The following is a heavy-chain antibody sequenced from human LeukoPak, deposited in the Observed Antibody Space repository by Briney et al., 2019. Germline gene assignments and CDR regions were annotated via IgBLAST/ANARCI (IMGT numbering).Heavy chain of an antibody. V-gene: IGHV3-23*05. CDR2: ISNTGVAT. CDR3: VKSAGKDGYRDVLDI. Sequence: GGSLRLSCAASGFSNSALNWVRQAPGQGLEWISTISNTGVATYYADSVKGRFTISRDTFRNTLLLQMNSLRADDTAVYYCVKSAGKDGYRDVLDIWGQGTVVTVSS. CDR1: GFSNSA. D-gene: IGHD5-24*01. J-gene: IGHJ3*02.